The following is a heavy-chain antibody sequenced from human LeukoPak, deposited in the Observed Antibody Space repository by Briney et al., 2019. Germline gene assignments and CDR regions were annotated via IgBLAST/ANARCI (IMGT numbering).Heavy chain of an antibody. V-gene: IGHV4-34*01. J-gene: IGHJ4*02. CDR2: INHSGST. D-gene: IGHD3-22*01. CDR1: GGSFSGYY. CDR3: ARRGSYFMGVRSGYPN. Sequence: SETLSLTCAVYGGSFSGYYWSWIRQPPGKGLEWIGEINHSGSTNYNPSLKSRVTISVDTSKNQFSLKLSSVTAADTAVYYCARRGSYFMGVRSGYPNWGQGTLVTVSS.